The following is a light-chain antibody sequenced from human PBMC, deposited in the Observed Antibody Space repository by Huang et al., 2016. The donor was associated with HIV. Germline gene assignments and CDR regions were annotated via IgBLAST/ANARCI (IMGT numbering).Light chain of an antibody. CDR1: ESIKTY. Sequence: EIVLTQSPATLSLSPGERAALSCRASESIKTYLAWYQQKPGQAPRLLIYGVSNRAPGIPARFSGSGSGTAFTLTISSLEPEDFAIYYCQQRDNWLTFGGGTRVEI. CDR3: QQRDNWLT. V-gene: IGKV3-11*01. J-gene: IGKJ4*01. CDR2: GVS.